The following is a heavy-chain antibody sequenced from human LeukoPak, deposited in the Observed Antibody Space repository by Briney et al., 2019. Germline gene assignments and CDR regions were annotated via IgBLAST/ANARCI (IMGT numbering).Heavy chain of an antibody. CDR2: IYIGGNT. V-gene: IGHV3-53*01. J-gene: IGHJ5*02. CDR3: AREMVYAKNWFDP. D-gene: IGHD2-8*01. Sequence: GGSLRLSCAASGFTVSSTYMSWVRQAPGKGLEWVSVIYIGGNTYYADSVKGRFTISRDNAKNSLYLQMNSLRDEDTAVYYCAREMVYAKNWFDPWGQGTLATVSS. CDR1: GFTVSSTY.